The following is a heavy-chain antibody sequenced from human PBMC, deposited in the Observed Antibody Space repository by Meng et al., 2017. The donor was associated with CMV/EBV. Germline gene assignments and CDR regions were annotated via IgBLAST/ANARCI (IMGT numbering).Heavy chain of an antibody. J-gene: IGHJ5*02. Sequence: SASGFPFHVYGISWVRHAPGKGLEWVSGINWNGGSTGYADSVKGRFTISRDNAKNSLYLQMNSLRAEDTALYHCARGSSGSYVRGWFDPWGQGTLVTVS. CDR3: ARGSSGSYVRGWFDP. CDR2: INWNGGST. V-gene: IGHV3-20*01. D-gene: IGHD1-26*01. CDR1: GFPFHVYG.